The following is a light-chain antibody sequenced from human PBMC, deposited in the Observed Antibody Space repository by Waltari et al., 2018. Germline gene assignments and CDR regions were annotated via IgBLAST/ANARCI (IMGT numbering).Light chain of an antibody. Sequence: DIQMTQSPSTLSASVGDRVTITCRASQSISSWLAWYQQKPGKAPKLLIYKASSLESGVPSRFSDSGSGTEFTLTISSLQPDDFATYYCQQYDTYVTFGGGTKVEIK. CDR1: QSISSW. CDR2: KAS. J-gene: IGKJ4*01. V-gene: IGKV1-5*03. CDR3: QQYDTYVT.